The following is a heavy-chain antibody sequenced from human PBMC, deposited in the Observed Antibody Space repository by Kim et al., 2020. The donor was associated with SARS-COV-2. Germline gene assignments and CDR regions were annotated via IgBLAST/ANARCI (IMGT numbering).Heavy chain of an antibody. J-gene: IGHJ4*02. Sequence: YNPSLKSRVTISVDTSKNQFSLKLSSVTAADTAVYYCARGLRYFDWLLYYWGQGTLVTVSS. CDR3: ARGLRYFDWLLYY. V-gene: IGHV4-34*01. D-gene: IGHD3-9*01.